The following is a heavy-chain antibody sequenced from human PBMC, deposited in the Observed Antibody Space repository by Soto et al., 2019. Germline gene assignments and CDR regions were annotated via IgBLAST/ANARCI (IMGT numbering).Heavy chain of an antibody. V-gene: IGHV1-2*04. D-gene: IGHD6-19*01. CDR1: GYTFTGYY. CDR3: ARDGAVAGSSLDY. CDR2: INPNSGGT. J-gene: IGHJ4*02. Sequence: ASVKGSCKASGYTFTGYYMHWVRQAPGRGLEWMGWINPNSGGTNYAQNFQGWVTMTRDTSISTDYMELSRLRSDDTAVYYCARDGAVAGSSLDYWGKGTLAPVSS.